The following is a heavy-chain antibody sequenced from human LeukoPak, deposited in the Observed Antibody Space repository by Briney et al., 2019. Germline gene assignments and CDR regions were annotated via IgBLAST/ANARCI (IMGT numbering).Heavy chain of an antibody. CDR3: ARGLLWFGELLKDWYFDL. CDR2: IYISGST. CDR1: GGSISSGSYY. J-gene: IGHJ2*01. V-gene: IGHV4-61*02. Sequence: SQTLSLTCTVSGGSISSGSYYWSRIRQPAGKGLEWIGRIYISGSTNYNPSLKSRVTISVDTSKNQFSLKLSSVTAADTAVYYCARGLLWFGELLKDWYFDLWGRGTLVTVSS. D-gene: IGHD3-10*01.